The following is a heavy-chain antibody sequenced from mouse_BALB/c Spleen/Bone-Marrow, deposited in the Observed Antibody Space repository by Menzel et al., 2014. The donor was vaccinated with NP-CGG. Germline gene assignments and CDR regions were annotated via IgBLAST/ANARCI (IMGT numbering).Heavy chain of an antibody. Sequence: EVQLVESGGGLVKPGGSLKLSCAASGFTFSSNTMSWVRQTPEKRLEWVATISSGGGNTYYPDSMKGRFTISRDNPKNNLYLQMSSLRSEDTALYYCARAYYRYPFDYWGQATTLTVSS. J-gene: IGHJ2*01. D-gene: IGHD2-14*01. V-gene: IGHV5-9*03. CDR1: GFTFSSNT. CDR3: ARAYYRYPFDY. CDR2: ISSGGGNT.